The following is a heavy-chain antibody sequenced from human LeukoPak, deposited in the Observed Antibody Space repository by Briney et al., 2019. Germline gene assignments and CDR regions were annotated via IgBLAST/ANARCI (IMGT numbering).Heavy chain of an antibody. D-gene: IGHD3-10*01. Sequence: GGSLRLSCAASGFTVSSNYMSWVRQAPGKGLEWVSVIYSGGSTYYADSVKGRFTISRDNSKNTLYLQMNSLRAEDTAVYYCARARGPRAYYFDYWGQGTLVTVSS. CDR1: GFTVSSNY. CDR2: IYSGGST. J-gene: IGHJ4*02. V-gene: IGHV3-66*01. CDR3: ARARGPRAYYFDY.